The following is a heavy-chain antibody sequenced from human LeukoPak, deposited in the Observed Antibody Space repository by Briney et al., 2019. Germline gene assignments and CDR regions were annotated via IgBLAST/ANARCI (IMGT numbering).Heavy chain of an antibody. CDR3: VRSQKITGTTGRYYYYMDV. J-gene: IGHJ6*03. V-gene: IGHV1-2*02. D-gene: IGHD1-20*01. Sequence: ASVKVSRKASGYTFTGYYMHWVRQAPGQGLEWMGWINPNSGGTNYAQKFQGRVTMTRDTSISTAYMELSRLRSDDTAVYYCVRSQKITGTTGRYYYYMDVWGKGTTVTVSS. CDR2: INPNSGGT. CDR1: GYTFTGYY.